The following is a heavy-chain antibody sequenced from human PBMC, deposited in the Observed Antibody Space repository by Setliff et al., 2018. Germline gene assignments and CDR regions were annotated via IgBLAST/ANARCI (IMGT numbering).Heavy chain of an antibody. D-gene: IGHD2-2*02. V-gene: IGHV4-34*01. Sequence: LSLTCTVSGGSISVYYWSWVRQPPGKGLEWIGEIYHSGSTNYNPSLKSRVTISVDTSKNQFSLKLSSVTAADTAVYYCARDRQYCSSPTCYSSYFYYYGMDVWGQGTTVTVSS. CDR1: GGSISVYY. CDR2: IYHSGST. J-gene: IGHJ6*02. CDR3: ARDRQYCSSPTCYSSYFYYYGMDV.